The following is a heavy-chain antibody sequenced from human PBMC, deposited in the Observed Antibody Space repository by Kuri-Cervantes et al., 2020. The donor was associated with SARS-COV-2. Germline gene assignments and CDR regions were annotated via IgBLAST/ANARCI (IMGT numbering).Heavy chain of an antibody. D-gene: IGHD4-11*01. V-gene: IGHV3-48*01. CDR3: ARVGRMGLQKNWFDP. Sequence: GESLKISCAASGFTFSSYSMNWVRQAPGKGLEWVSDISSTSRTIYYADSVKGRFTISRDNAKNSLYLQMNSLRAEDTAVYYCARVGRMGLQKNWFDPWGQGTLVTVSS. CDR1: GFTFSSYS. CDR2: ISSTSRTI. J-gene: IGHJ5*02.